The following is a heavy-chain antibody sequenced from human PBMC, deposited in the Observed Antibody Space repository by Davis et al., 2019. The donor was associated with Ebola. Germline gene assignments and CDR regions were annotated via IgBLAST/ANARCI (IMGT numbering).Heavy chain of an antibody. V-gene: IGHV3-33*07. CDR1: GFIFTDHG. CDR3: AREGGWPRRYYYYGMDV. D-gene: IGHD5-12*01. CDR2: IWYDGSKK. Sequence: GGSLRLSCATSGFIFTDHGMYWVRQAPGKGLEWVAVIWYDGSKKYYGDSVKGRFTISRDNAKNSLYLQMNSLRAEDTAVYYCAREGGWPRRYYYYGMDVWGQGTTVTVSS. J-gene: IGHJ6*02.